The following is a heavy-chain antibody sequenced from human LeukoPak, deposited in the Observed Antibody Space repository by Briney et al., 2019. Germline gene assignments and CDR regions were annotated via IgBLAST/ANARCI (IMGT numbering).Heavy chain of an antibody. Sequence: ASVKVSCKASGYTFTGYYMHWVRQAPGQGLEWMGWINPNSGGTNYAQKSQGRVTMTRDTSICTAYMELSRLRSADTAVYYCARGNDGWPHYYYYFMDVWGKGTTVTVSS. CDR2: INPNSGGT. CDR1: GYTFTGYY. CDR3: ARGNDGWPHYYYYFMDV. J-gene: IGHJ6*03. D-gene: IGHD1-1*01. V-gene: IGHV1-2*02.